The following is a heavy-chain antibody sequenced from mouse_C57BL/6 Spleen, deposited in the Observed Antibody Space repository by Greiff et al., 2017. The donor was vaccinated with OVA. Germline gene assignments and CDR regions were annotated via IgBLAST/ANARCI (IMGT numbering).Heavy chain of an antibody. CDR1: GYTFTSYW. V-gene: IGHV1-69*01. Sequence: QVQLQQPGAELVMPGASVKLSCKASGYTFTSYWMHWVKQRPGQGLEWIGEIDPSDSYTNYNQKFKGKSTLTVDKSSSTAYMQLSSLTSEDSAVYYGARWYYGSSEDWYFDVWGTGTTVTGSA. CDR3: ARWYYGSSEDWYFDV. D-gene: IGHD1-1*01. CDR2: IDPSDSYT. J-gene: IGHJ1*03.